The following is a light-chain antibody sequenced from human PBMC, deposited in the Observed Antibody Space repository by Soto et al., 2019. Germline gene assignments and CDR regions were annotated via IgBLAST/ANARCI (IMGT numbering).Light chain of an antibody. J-gene: IGLJ1*01. V-gene: IGLV3-1*01. CDR1: KLGDKY. Sequence: SYELTQPPSVSVSPGQTASITCSGDKLGDKYASWYQQKPGRSPVLVIYQDTKRPSGIPERFSGSNSGNTATLTISGTQAMDEADYYCQAWDSSTYVFGTGTKLTVL. CDR2: QDT. CDR3: QAWDSSTYV.